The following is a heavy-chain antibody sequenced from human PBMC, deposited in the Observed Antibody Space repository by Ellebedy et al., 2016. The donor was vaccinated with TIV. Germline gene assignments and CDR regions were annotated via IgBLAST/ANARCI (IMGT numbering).Heavy chain of an antibody. CDR3: VRDLTNYGSSSY. CDR1: GYTFTGYY. V-gene: IGHV1-2*02. CDR2: INPNSGDT. J-gene: IGHJ4*02. Sequence: AASVKVSCKASGYTFTGYYIHWVRQAPGQGLEWVGWINPNSGDTNYAQKLRGRVTVTGDTSISTAYMELSRLVSDDTAVYYCVRDLTNYGSSSYWGQGTPVTVSP. D-gene: IGHD3-22*01.